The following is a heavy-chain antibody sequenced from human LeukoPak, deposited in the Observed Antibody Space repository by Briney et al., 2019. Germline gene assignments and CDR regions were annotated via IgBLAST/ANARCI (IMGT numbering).Heavy chain of an antibody. CDR3: TRDQTPYY. Sequence: GGSLRLSCTASGFTFGDYAMTWVRQAPGKGLEWVGFIRSQIYGGTPEYAASVKGRFTISRDDSEGLAYLQMNSLKTEDTAVYYCTRDQTPYYWGQGALVTVSS. CDR1: GFTFGDYA. CDR2: IRSQIYGGTP. J-gene: IGHJ4*02. V-gene: IGHV3-49*04.